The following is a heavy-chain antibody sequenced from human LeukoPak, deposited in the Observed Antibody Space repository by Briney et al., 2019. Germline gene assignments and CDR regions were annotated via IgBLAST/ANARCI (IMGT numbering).Heavy chain of an antibody. Sequence: GGSLRLSCAASGFTFSSYWMSWVRQAPGKGLEWVANIKQDGSEKYYVDSVKGRFTISRDNAKNSLYLQMNSLRAEDTAVYYCARGGSYYDILTGYHHYYYYMDVWGKGTTVTVSS. CDR1: GFTFSSYW. J-gene: IGHJ6*03. CDR2: IKQDGSEK. V-gene: IGHV3-7*01. D-gene: IGHD3-9*01. CDR3: ARGGSYYDILTGYHHYYYYMDV.